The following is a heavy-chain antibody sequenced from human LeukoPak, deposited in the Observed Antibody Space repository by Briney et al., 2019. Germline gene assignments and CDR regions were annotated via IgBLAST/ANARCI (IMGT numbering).Heavy chain of an antibody. D-gene: IGHD3-22*01. CDR1: GDSISSSNW. Sequence: PSETLSLTCAVSGDSISSSNWWSWVRQPPGKGLEWVAEIYHSGSTNYNPSLKSRVTISVDKSKNQFSLKLSSVTAADTAVYYCARLRAYYYDSSGYYNFDFWGQGTLVTVSS. CDR2: IYHSGST. J-gene: IGHJ4*02. V-gene: IGHV4-4*02. CDR3: ARLRAYYYDSSGYYNFDF.